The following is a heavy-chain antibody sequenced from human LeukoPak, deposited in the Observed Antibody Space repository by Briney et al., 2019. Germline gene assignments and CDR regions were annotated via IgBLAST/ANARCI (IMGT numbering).Heavy chain of an antibody. V-gene: IGHV3-21*01. CDR2: ISSSSSYI. CDR1: GFTFSSYS. J-gene: IGHJ4*02. Sequence: GGSLRLXCAASGFTFSSYSMNWVRQAPGKALEWVSSISSSSSYIYYADSVKGRFTISRDNAKNSLYLQMNSLRAEDTAVYYCARDLNAPIFGVVISFDYWGQGTLVTVSS. D-gene: IGHD3-3*02. CDR3: ARDLNAPIFGVVISFDY.